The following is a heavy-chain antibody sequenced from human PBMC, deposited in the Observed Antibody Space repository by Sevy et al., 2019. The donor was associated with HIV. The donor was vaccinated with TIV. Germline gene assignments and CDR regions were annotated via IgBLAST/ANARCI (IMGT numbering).Heavy chain of an antibody. CDR1: GGSISSYY. CDR3: ARAPPGSNYYDSSGYYSYYYYYYMDV. CDR2: IYYSGST. Sequence: SETLSLTCTVSGGSISSYYWSWIRQPPGKGLEWIGYIYYSGSTNYNPSLKSRVTISVDTSKNQFSLKLSSVTAADTAEYYCARAPPGSNYYDSSGYYSYYYYYYMDVWGKGTTVTVSS. J-gene: IGHJ6*03. D-gene: IGHD3-22*01. V-gene: IGHV4-59*01.